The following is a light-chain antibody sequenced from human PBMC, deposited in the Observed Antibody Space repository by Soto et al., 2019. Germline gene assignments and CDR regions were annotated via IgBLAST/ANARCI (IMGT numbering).Light chain of an antibody. Sequence: DIQMTQSPSTLSASVGDRVTITCRASQSINNWLAWYQQKPGKAPKFLIYGASNLQSGVPPRFSGSGSGTDFTLAISSLQPEDSATYYCLQDINYPWTFGQGTKVDIK. CDR3: LQDINYPWT. CDR2: GAS. J-gene: IGKJ1*01. CDR1: QSINNW. V-gene: IGKV1-5*01.